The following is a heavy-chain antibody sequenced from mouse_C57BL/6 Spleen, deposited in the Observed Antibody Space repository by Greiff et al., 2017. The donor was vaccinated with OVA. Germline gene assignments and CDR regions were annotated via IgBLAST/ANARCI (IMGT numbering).Heavy chain of an antibody. CDR3: ARSGYDYDDKFAY. V-gene: IGHV1-53*01. CDR2: INPSNGGT. CDR1: GYTFTSYW. J-gene: IGHJ3*01. Sequence: VQLQQPGTELVKPGASVKLSCKASGYTFTSYWMHWVKQRPGQGLEWIGNINPSNGGTNYNEKFKSKATLTVDKSSSTAYMQLSSLTSEDSAVYYCARSGYDYDDKFAYWGQGTLVTVSA. D-gene: IGHD2-4*01.